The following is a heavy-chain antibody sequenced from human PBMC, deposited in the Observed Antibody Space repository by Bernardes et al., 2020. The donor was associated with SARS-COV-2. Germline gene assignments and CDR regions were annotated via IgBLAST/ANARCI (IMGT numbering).Heavy chain of an antibody. J-gene: IGHJ6*02. CDR2: INPSGGST. D-gene: IGHD3-9*01. CDR1: GYTFTSYY. CDR3: AREEHYDILTGYYYYYGMDV. Sequence: SVKVSCKASGYTFTSYYMHWVRQAPGQGLEWMGIINPSGGSTSYAQKFQGRVTMTRDTSTSTVYMELSSLRSEDTAVYYCAREEHYDILTGYYYYYGMDVWGQGTTVTVSS. V-gene: IGHV1-46*01.